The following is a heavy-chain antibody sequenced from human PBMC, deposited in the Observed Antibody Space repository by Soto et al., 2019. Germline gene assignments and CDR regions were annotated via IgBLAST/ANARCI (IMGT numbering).Heavy chain of an antibody. D-gene: IGHD6-19*01. J-gene: IGHJ6*02. Sequence: EVQLLESGGGLVQPGGSLRLSCAASGFTFSSYAMSWVRQAPGKGLEWVSAISGSGGSTYYADSVKGRFTISRDNSKNTLDLQMHSLRAEDTAVYYCAKGREWLVRANYYYGMDVWGQGTTVTVSS. CDR1: GFTFSSYA. CDR3: AKGREWLVRANYYYGMDV. CDR2: ISGSGGST. V-gene: IGHV3-23*01.